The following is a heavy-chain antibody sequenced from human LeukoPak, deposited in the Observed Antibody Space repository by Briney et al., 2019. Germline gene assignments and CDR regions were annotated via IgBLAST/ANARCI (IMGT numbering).Heavy chain of an antibody. Sequence: SETLSLTCTVSGGSISSTSYYWSWIRQPAGNRLEWIGRIYAGGNTNYNPSLKTRVTISADTSKNQLSLKLTSLTAAHTARYYWAGAPVGCLDLRGPLDYWGQGTLVTVSS. CDR3: AGAPVGCLDLRGPLDY. D-gene: IGHD3/OR15-3a*01. CDR2: IYAGGNT. CDR1: GGSISSTSYY. J-gene: IGHJ4*02. V-gene: IGHV4-61*02.